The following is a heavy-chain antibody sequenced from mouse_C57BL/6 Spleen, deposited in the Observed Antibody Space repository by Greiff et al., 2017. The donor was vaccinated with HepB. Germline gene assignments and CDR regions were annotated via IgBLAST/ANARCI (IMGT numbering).Heavy chain of an antibody. CDR1: GYPFTSYW. D-gene: IGHD1-1*01. CDR2: IDPSDSYT. J-gene: IGHJ1*03. V-gene: IGHV1-50*01. CDR3: AQFITSGYFDV. Sequence: QVQLQQPGAELVKPGASVKLSCKASGYPFTSYWMQWVKQRPGQGLEWIGEIDPSDSYTNYNQKFKGKATLTVDTSSSTAYIQLSSLTSEDSAVYYCAQFITSGYFDVWGTGTTVTVSS.